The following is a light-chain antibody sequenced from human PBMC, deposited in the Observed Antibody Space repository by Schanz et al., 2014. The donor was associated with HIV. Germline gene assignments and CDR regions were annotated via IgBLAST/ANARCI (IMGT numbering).Light chain of an antibody. Sequence: AIRMTQSPSSLSASTGDRVTITCRASQDINTYLVWYQQKPGKAPKALIYAASTLQSGVPSRFSGSGSGTDFTLTISGLQSEDFATYYCQQSYSTPDTFGQGTKLEIK. CDR3: QQSYSTPDT. CDR2: AAS. CDR1: QDINTY. V-gene: IGKV1-8*01. J-gene: IGKJ2*01.